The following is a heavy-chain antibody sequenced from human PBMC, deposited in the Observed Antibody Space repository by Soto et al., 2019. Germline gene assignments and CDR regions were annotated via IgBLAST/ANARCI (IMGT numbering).Heavy chain of an antibody. V-gene: IGHV1-3*01. CDR1: GYTFTSYA. CDR2: INAGNGNT. D-gene: IGHD6-19*01. J-gene: IGHJ6*02. CDR3: ARGGSGVVGTSSLYYHYYGMDV. Sequence: ASVKVSCKASGYTFTSYAMHWVRQAPGQRLEWMGWINAGNGNTKYSQKFQGRVTITRDTSASTAYMELSSLRSEDTAVYYCARGGSGVVGTSSLYYHYYGMDVWGQGTTVTVSS.